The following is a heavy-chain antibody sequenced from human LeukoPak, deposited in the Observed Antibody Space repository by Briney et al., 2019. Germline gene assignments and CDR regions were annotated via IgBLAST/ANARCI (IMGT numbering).Heavy chain of an antibody. V-gene: IGHV3-30-3*01. CDR2: ISYDGSNK. Sequence: GGSLRLSCAASGFTFSSYAMHWVRQAPGKGLEWVAVISYDGSNKYYADSVKGRFTISRDNSKNTLYLQINSLRAEDTAVYYCARVKSRYYYYYGMDVWGQGTTVTVSS. J-gene: IGHJ6*02. CDR1: GFTFSSYA. CDR3: ARVKSRYYYYYGMDV.